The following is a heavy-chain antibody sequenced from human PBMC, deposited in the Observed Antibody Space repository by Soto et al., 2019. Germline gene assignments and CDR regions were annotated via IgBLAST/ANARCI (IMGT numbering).Heavy chain of an antibody. D-gene: IGHD4-17*01. CDR3: AREVVDDYGDYGAFDI. CDR2: ISAYNGNT. V-gene: IGHV1-18*01. J-gene: IGHJ3*02. Sequence: ASVKVSCKASGYTFTSYGISWVRQAPGQGLEWMGWISAYNGNTNYAQKLQGRVTMTTDTSTSTAYMELRSLRSDDTAVYYGAREVVDDYGDYGAFDIWGQGTMVTVSS. CDR1: GYTFTSYG.